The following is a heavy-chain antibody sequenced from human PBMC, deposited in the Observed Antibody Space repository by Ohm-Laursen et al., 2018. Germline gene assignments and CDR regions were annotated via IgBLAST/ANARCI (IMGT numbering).Heavy chain of an antibody. V-gene: IGHV3-23*01. D-gene: IGHD2-2*02. CDR3: AKSLQFCRSAGCYTYYYYGMDV. Sequence: SLRLSCSATGFTFSSYAMNWVRQAPGEGLDWVSGITGSGGSTYYADSVKGRFTISRDNSKNTLYLQMNSLRAEDTAVYYCAKSLQFCRSAGCYTYYYYGMDVWGQGTTVTVSS. J-gene: IGHJ6*02. CDR2: ITGSGGST. CDR1: GFTFSSYA.